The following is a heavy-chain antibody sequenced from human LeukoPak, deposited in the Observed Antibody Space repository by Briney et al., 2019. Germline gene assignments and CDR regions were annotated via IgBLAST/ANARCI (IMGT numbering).Heavy chain of an antibody. CDR2: IWYDGSNK. CDR3: ARDRGTTSSAGYYFDL. CDR1: GFPFGGYG. Sequence: GGSLRLSCAASGFPFGGYGMHWVRQAPGKGLEWVAIIWYDGSNKYYADSVKGRFTVSRDNSKNTLYLQMNSLRAEDTAVYYCARDRGTTSSAGYYFDLWGQGTLVTVSS. J-gene: IGHJ4*02. V-gene: IGHV3-33*01. D-gene: IGHD6-6*01.